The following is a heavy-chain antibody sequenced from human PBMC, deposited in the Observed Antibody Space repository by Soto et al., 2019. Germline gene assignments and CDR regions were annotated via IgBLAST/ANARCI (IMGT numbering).Heavy chain of an antibody. J-gene: IGHJ6*02. Sequence: GGSLRLSCAASGFTFSSYAMHWVRQAPGKGLEWVAVISYDGSNKYYADSVKGRFTISRDNSKNTLYLQMNSLRAEDTAVYYCAARYSSGWYYYYYGMDVWGQGTTATVSS. V-gene: IGHV3-30-3*01. CDR3: AARYSSGWYYYYYGMDV. CDR1: GFTFSSYA. D-gene: IGHD6-19*01. CDR2: ISYDGSNK.